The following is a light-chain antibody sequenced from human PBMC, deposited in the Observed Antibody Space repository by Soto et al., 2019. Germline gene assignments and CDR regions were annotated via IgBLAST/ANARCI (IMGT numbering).Light chain of an antibody. CDR2: DAS. Sequence: DIQMTQSPSTLSASVGDRVTITCRASQSISSWLAWYLQKPGKAPKLLIYDASSLESGVPSRFSGSGSGTEFTLTISSLQPDDFATYYCQQYNSYLTFGPGTKVDIK. CDR3: QQYNSYLT. J-gene: IGKJ3*01. V-gene: IGKV1-5*01. CDR1: QSISSW.